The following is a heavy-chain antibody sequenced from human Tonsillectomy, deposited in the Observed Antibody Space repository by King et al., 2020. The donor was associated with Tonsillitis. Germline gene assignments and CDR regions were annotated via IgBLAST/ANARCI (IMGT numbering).Heavy chain of an antibody. J-gene: IGHJ4*02. CDR3: TTGVVYGLGSYHRGY. Sequence: EVQLVQSGGDLVKPGGSLRLSCAASGFIFTNAWMSWVRHAPGKGLEWVGRISSEIDGGTTDYAAPVKGRFIISRDVSKNTVFLQMNSLKTEDAGVYYCTTGVVYGLGSYHRGYWGQGTLVTVSS. CDR2: ISSEIDGGTT. CDR1: GFIFTNAW. D-gene: IGHD3-10*01. V-gene: IGHV3-15*01.